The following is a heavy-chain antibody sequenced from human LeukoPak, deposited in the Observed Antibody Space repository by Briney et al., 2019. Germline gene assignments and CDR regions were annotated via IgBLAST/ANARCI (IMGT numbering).Heavy chain of an antibody. CDR2: INSSGSTI. J-gene: IGHJ6*04. V-gene: IGHV3-48*03. CDR1: GFAFSSYE. Sequence: GGSLRLSCAASGFAFSSYETNWVRQAPGKGLEWVSYINSSGSTIYYADSVKGRFTISRDNAKNSLYLQMNSLRAEDTAVYYSAELGITMIGGVWGKGTTVTISS. D-gene: IGHD3-10*02. CDR3: AELGITMIGGV.